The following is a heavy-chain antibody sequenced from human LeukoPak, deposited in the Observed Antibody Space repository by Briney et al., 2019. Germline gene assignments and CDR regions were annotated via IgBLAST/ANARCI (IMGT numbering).Heavy chain of an antibody. J-gene: IGHJ5*02. CDR2: ISAYNGNT. Sequence: ASVKVSCKASGYTFTSYDINWVRQATGQGLEWMGWISAYNGNTNYAQKLQGRVTMTTDTSTSTAYMELRSLRSDDTAVYYCAISPPPDGSGFDPWGQGTLVTVSS. CDR1: GYTFTSYD. V-gene: IGHV1-18*01. D-gene: IGHD3-10*01. CDR3: AISPPPDGSGFDP.